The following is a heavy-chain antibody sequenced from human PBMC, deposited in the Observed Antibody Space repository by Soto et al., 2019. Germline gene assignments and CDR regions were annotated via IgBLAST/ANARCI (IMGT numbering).Heavy chain of an antibody. D-gene: IGHD2-15*01. J-gene: IGHJ6*02. V-gene: IGHV1-8*01. CDR3: SAVVAATRDGNYYYGMDV. CDR2: MNPNSGNT. Sequence: ASVKVSCKASGYTFTSYDINWVRQATGRGLEWMGWMNPNSGNTGYAQKFQGRVTMTRNTSISTAYMELSSLRSEDTAVYYCSAVVAATRDGNYYYGMDVWGQGTTVTVSS. CDR1: GYTFTSYD.